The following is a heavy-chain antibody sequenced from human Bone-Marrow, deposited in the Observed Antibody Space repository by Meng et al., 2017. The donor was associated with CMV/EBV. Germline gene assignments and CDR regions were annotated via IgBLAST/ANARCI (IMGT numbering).Heavy chain of an antibody. CDR1: GSFSGYS. J-gene: IGHJ5*02. D-gene: IGHD1-7*01. CDR3: ARVEGVWLELRRSVWFDP. Sequence: GSFSGYSWSWIRQAPGKGLEWIGEINHSGSTNYNPSLKSRVTISVDTSKNQFSLKLSSVTAADTAVYYCARVEGVWLELRRSVWFDPWGQGTLVTVSS. CDR2: INHSGST. V-gene: IGHV4-34*01.